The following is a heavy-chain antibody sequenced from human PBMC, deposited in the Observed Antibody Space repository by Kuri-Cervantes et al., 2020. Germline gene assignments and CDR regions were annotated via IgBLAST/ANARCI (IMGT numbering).Heavy chain of an antibody. D-gene: IGHD3-9*01. J-gene: IGHJ5*02. CDR1: GLTFDDYG. CDR2: INWNGGST. V-gene: IGHV3-20*01. Sequence: GESLKISCAASGLTFDDYGMSWVRQAPGKGLEWVSGINWNGGSTGYADSVKGRFTISRDNAKNSLYLQMNSLRAEDTALYHCARDYFPRGCSIVYNWFDPWGQGTLVTVSS. CDR3: ARDYFPRGCSIVYNWFDP.